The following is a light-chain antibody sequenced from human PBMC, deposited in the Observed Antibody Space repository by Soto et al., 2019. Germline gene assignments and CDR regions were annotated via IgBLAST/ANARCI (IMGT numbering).Light chain of an antibody. J-gene: IGKJ1*01. CDR1: QSISSW. V-gene: IGKV1-5*01. Sequence: DTQMTQSPSTLSASVGDRVTITCRASQSISSWLAWYQQKPGKAPKFLIYDASNLERGVPSRFSGSGSGTEFTLTISSLQPDDFATYYCQQYMSYPWTFGQGTKVEIK. CDR2: DAS. CDR3: QQYMSYPWT.